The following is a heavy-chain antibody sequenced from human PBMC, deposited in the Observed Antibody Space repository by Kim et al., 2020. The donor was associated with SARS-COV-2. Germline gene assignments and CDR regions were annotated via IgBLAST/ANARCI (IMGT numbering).Heavy chain of an antibody. J-gene: IGHJ4*02. CDR2: IKSKRDGETI. V-gene: IGHV3-15*01. D-gene: IGHD2-15*01. CDR3: ATDKGYCSGSTCYSFKY. Sequence: GGSLRLSCAASGFGFSDAWMHWVRQAPGKGLEWVGRIKSKRDGETIDYAAPVKGRFSLSRDDSKNMLYLQMNSLKTEDNGVYYCATDKGYCSGSTCYSFKYWGQGILVIVSS. CDR1: GFGFSDAW.